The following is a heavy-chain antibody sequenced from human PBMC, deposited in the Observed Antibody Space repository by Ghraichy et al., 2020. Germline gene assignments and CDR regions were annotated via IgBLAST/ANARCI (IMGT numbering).Heavy chain of an antibody. CDR3: ARGGSYGQWLVQLF. CDR2: IYYSGNT. V-gene: IGHV4-59*11. CDR1: GGSISSHY. D-gene: IGHD6-19*01. Sequence: SETLSLTCTVSGGSISSHYWSCFRQHPGKGREWIGYIYYSGNTNYNPSLNSRVTISVDTSKNQYSLNLSSVTAADTAVYYCARGGSYGQWLVQLFCGQGAMVTHSS. J-gene: IGHJ3*01.